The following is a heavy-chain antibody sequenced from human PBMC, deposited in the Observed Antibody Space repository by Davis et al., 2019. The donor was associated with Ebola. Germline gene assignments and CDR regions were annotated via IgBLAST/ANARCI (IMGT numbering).Heavy chain of an antibody. CDR3: ARAPKLAGVYYYYGMDV. J-gene: IGHJ6*02. D-gene: IGHD7-27*01. Sequence: GGSLRLSCAASGFTFSDYYMSWIRQAPGKGLEWVSYISSSSSYTNYADSVKGRFTISRDNTKNSLYLQMNSLRAEDTAVYYCARAPKLAGVYYYYGMDVWGQGTTVTVSS. CDR1: GFTFSDYY. V-gene: IGHV3-11*06. CDR2: ISSSSSYT.